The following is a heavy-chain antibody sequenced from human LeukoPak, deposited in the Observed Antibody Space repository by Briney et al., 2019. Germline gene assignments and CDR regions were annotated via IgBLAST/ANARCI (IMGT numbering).Heavy chain of an antibody. D-gene: IGHD1-26*01. J-gene: IGHJ4*02. V-gene: IGHV3-23*01. CDR1: GFTFSTYA. Sequence: EGSLRLSCAASGFTFSTYAMNWVRQAPGKGLEWVSGISGSGASTYYADSVKGRFTISGDNSKNTLYLQMNSLRAEDTAVYYCAKSRSGSYSSDYWGQGTLVTVSS. CDR3: AKSRSGSYSSDY. CDR2: ISGSGAST.